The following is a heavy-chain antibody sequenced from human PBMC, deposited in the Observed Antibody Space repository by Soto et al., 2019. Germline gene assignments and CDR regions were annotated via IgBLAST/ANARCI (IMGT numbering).Heavy chain of an antibody. CDR2: IYPGNSDT. Sequence: GESLKISCKASGYIFTTYWIGWVRQMPGKGLEWMAIIYPGNSDTIYSPSFQGQVTISADKSITTAYLQWGSLEASDTAMYYCARSRKVTGYYGMDVWGQGTTVTVSS. V-gene: IGHV5-51*01. CDR3: ARSRKVTGYYGMDV. J-gene: IGHJ6*02. CDR1: GYIFTTYW.